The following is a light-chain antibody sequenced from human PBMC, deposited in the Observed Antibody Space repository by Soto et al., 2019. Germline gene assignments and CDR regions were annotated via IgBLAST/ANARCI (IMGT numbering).Light chain of an antibody. CDR2: DAS. J-gene: IGKJ4*01. Sequence: EIVLTQSPGTLSLSPGERATLSCRASQSVSSSYLAWYQQKPGQAPRLLVYDASSRATGIPDRFSGSGSGTDFTLSICRLGPEDFAVYYCQQYASSTLTFGGGTKVDIK. CDR3: QQYASSTLT. V-gene: IGKV3-20*01. CDR1: QSVSSSY.